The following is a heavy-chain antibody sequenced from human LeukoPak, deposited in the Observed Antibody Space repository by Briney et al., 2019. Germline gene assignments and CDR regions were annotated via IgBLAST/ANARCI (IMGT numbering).Heavy chain of an antibody. Sequence: GASVKVSCKASGYTFTSYHMHWVRQAPGKGLEWMGGFDPEDGETIYAQKFQGRVTMTEDTSTDTAYMELSSLRSEDTAVYYCATGIAVAGMWYYFDYWGQGTLVTVSS. CDR2: FDPEDGET. J-gene: IGHJ4*02. V-gene: IGHV1-24*01. D-gene: IGHD6-19*01. CDR3: ATGIAVAGMWYYFDY. CDR1: GYTFTSYH.